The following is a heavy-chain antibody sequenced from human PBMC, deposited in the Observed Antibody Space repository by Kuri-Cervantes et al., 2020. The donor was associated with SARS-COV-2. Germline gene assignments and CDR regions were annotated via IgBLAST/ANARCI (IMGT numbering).Heavy chain of an antibody. J-gene: IGHJ3*02. CDR1: GGSISSGGYS. D-gene: IGHD4-17*01. CDR3: ARNPTVTDDAFDI. CDR2: IYHSGST. Sequence: SQTLSLTCAVSGGSISSGGYSWSWIRQPPGKGLEWIGYIYHSGSTYYNPSLKSRVTISVDRSKNQFSLKLSSVTAADTAVYYCARNPTVTDDAFDIWGQGTMVTVS. V-gene: IGHV4-30-2*01.